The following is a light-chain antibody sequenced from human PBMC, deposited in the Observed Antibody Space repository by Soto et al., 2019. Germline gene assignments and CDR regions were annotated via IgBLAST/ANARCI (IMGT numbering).Light chain of an antibody. Sequence: EIMMTQSPATLSVSPGERATLSCRASQSVRNNLAWYQQKPGQAPRLLIYYASTRATGVPASFSGSGSGTEFTLTISSLQSEDSALYYCQQYNNWPPITFGQGTRLEIK. CDR3: QQYNNWPPIT. J-gene: IGKJ5*01. V-gene: IGKV3-15*01. CDR2: YAS. CDR1: QSVRNN.